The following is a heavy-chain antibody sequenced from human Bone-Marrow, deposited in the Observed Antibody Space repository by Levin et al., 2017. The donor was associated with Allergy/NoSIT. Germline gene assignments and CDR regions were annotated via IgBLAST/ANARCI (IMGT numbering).Heavy chain of an antibody. D-gene: IGHD3-10*01. Sequence: GGSLRLSCAASGFTFSSYAMHWVRQAPGKGLEWVAVISYDGSNKYYADSVKGRFTISRDNSKNTLYLQMNSLRAEDTAVYYCARVRVRYYGSGSHTSFDYWGQGTLVTVSS. CDR3: ARVRVRYYGSGSHTSFDY. J-gene: IGHJ4*02. CDR1: GFTFSSYA. CDR2: ISYDGSNK. V-gene: IGHV3-30-3*01.